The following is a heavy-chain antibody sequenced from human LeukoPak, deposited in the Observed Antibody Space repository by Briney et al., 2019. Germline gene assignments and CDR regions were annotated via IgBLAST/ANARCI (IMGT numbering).Heavy chain of an antibody. D-gene: IGHD5-18*01. CDR3: ARGRYSYGYYYMDV. CDR2: IKQDGSEK. Sequence: GGSLRLSRAASGFTFSSYWMSWVRQAPGKGLEWVANIKQDGSEKYYVDSVKGRFTISRDNAKNSLYLQMNSLRAEDTAVYYCARGRYSYGYYYMDVWGKGTTVTISS. V-gene: IGHV3-7*01. CDR1: GFTFSSYW. J-gene: IGHJ6*03.